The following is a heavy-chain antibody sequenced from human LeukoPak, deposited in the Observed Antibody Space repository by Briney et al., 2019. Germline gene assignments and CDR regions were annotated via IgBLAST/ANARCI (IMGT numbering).Heavy chain of an antibody. CDR1: GFTFSSYG. CDR2: IWYDGSNK. D-gene: IGHD2-21*02. CDR3: ARDREYCGGDCYSDYYYGMDV. Sequence: GGSLRLSCAASGFTFSSYGMRWVRQAPGKGLEWVAVIWYDGSNKYYADSVKGRFTISRDNSKNTLYLQMNSLRAEDTAVYYCARDREYCGGDCYSDYYYGMDVWGKGTTVTVSS. J-gene: IGHJ6*04. V-gene: IGHV3-33*01.